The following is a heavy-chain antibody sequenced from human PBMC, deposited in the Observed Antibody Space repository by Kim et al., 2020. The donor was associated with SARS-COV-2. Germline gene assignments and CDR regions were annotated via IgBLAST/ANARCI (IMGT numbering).Heavy chain of an antibody. CDR3: ARQPRDGYNYFGNYGMDV. V-gene: IGHV4-31*03. CDR2: IYYSGST. CDR1: GGSISSGGYY. Sequence: SETLSLTCTVSGGSISSGGYYWSWIRQHPGKGLEWIGYIYYSGSTYYNPSLKSRVTISVDTSKNQFSLKLSSVTAADTAVYYCARQPRDGYNYFGNYGMDVWGQGTTVTVSS. J-gene: IGHJ6*02. D-gene: IGHD5-12*01.